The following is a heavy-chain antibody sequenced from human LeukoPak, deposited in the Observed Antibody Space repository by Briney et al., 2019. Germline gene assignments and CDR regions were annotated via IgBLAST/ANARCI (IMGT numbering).Heavy chain of an antibody. CDR2: ISNSGSTI. V-gene: IGHV3-48*04. Sequence: GGSLRLSCAASGFTFSSYGMHWVRQAPGKGLEWVSYISNSGSTIYYADSVKGRFTISRDNAKNSLYLQMNSLRAEDTAVYYCARVKGSYCSDYWGQGTLVTVSS. D-gene: IGHD1-26*01. J-gene: IGHJ4*02. CDR3: ARVKGSYCSDY. CDR1: GFTFSSYG.